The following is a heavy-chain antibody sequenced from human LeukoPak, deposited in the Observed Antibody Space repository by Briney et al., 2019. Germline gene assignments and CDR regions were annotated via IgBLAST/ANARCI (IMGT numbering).Heavy chain of an antibody. J-gene: IGHJ4*02. Sequence: GASVKVSCNASGYTFTSYYMHWVRQAPGQGLEWMGIINPSGGSTSYAQKFQGRVTMTRDTSTSTVYMEVNSLRAEDTAVYYCARVVSRKYSSSWYFDYWGQGTLVTVSS. CDR2: INPSGGST. V-gene: IGHV1-46*01. D-gene: IGHD6-13*01. CDR1: GYTFTSYY. CDR3: ARVVSRKYSSSWYFDY.